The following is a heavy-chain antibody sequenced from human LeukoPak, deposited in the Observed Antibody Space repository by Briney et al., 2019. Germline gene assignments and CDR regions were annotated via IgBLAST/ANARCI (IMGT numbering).Heavy chain of an antibody. CDR1: EFSVGSNY. V-gene: IGHV3-66*01. J-gene: IGHJ6*03. CDR3: AKDGRAMVRGVSVSQDYYYMDV. CDR2: IYSGGST. D-gene: IGHD3-10*01. Sequence: PGGSLRLSCAASEFSVGSNYMTWVRQAPGKGLEWVSLIYSGGSTYYADSVKGRFTISRDNSKNTLYLQMNSLRAEDTAVYYCAKDGRAMVRGVSVSQDYYYMDVWGKGTTVTISS.